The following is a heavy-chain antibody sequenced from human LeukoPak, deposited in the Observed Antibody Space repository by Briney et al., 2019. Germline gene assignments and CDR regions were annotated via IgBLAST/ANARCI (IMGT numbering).Heavy chain of an antibody. D-gene: IGHD2-15*01. CDR3: TRVPGVAMGDFDY. CDR2: ISWNSGSI. CDR1: GFTFDDYA. V-gene: IGHV3-9*01. Sequence: PGGSLRLSCAASGFTFDDYAMHWVRHAPGKGLEWVSGISWNSGSIGYADSVKGRFTISRDNAKNSLYLQMNSLRAEDTALYYCTRVPGVAMGDFDYWGQGTLVTVSS. J-gene: IGHJ4*02.